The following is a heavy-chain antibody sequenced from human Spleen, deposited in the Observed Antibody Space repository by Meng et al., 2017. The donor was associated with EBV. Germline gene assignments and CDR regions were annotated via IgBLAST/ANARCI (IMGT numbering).Heavy chain of an antibody. CDR2: IFWDADE. CDR1: GISLNNRGVG. V-gene: IGHV2-5*02. CDR3: AHTVSGAGWFDT. J-gene: IGHJ5*02. D-gene: IGHD5-12*01. Sequence: QITSHEPCPPQVKPTKTLTLTCNSSGISLNNRGVGVAWIRQPPGKALEWLAVIFWDADERYSPSLKNRLTITRDTSKSQVVLTMTSVDPVDTATYYCAHTVSGAGWFDTWGQGALVTVSS.